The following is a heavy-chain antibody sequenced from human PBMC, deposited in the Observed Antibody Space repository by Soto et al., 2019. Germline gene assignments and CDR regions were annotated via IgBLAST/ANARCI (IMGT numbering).Heavy chain of an antibody. Sequence: SQTLPLTCASSGGSVSSNSAAWNWIRQSPSRGLEWLGRTYYRSKWYNDYAVSVKSRITINPDTSKNQFSLQLNSVTPEDTAVYYCAGAGLIAFDIWGQGTMVTVSS. V-gene: IGHV6-1*01. J-gene: IGHJ3*02. CDR3: AGAGLIAFDI. CDR1: GGSVSSNSAA. D-gene: IGHD6-19*01. CDR2: TYYRSKWYN.